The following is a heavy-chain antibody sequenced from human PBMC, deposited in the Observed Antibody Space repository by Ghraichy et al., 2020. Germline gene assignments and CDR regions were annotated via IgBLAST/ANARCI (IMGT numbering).Heavy chain of an antibody. D-gene: IGHD4-23*01. CDR3: ATSRSGGNSAAFDI. J-gene: IGHJ3*02. V-gene: IGHV4-59*01. Sequence: SETLSLTCTVSGGSISSYYWSWIRQPPGKGLEWSGYIHYSGSTNYNPSLKSRVTISVDTSKNQFSLKLRSVTAADTVVYYCATSRSGGNSAAFDIWGQGTMFTVSS. CDR2: IHYSGST. CDR1: GGSISSYY.